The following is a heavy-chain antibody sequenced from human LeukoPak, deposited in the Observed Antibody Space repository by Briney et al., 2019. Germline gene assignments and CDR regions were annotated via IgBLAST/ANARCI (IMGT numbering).Heavy chain of an antibody. V-gene: IGHV7-4-1*02. CDR3: GRAPEFLRGALDI. D-gene: IGHD2/OR15-2a*01. CDR1: EYTFTSHA. Sequence: ASVKVSCKASEYTFTSHAINWVRQAPGQGLEWMGWINTNSGNPTYVRGFAGRFVFSLDTSVSTAYMQISSLKSEDTAVYYCGRAPEFLRGALDIWGQGTVVTVSS. J-gene: IGHJ3*02. CDR2: INTNSGNP.